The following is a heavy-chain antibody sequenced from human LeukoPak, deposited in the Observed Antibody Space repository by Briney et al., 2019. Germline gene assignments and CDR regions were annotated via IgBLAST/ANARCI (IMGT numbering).Heavy chain of an antibody. CDR1: GYSISSGYY. CDR3: ARGDAAIGEDFDY. J-gene: IGHJ4*02. D-gene: IGHD2-2*02. V-gene: IGHV4-38-2*02. CDR2: TYHGGST. Sequence: SSETLSLTCTVSGYSISSGYYGGWIRQPPGKGLEWIGLTYHGGSTYYNPSHKSRLTISVDTSKNQFSLRLSSVTAADTAIYYCARGDAAIGEDFDYWGQGTLVTVSS.